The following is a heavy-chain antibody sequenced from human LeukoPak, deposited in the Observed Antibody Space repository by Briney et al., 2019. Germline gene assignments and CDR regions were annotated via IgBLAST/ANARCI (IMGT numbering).Heavy chain of an antibody. CDR1: GGSISSSNW. Sequence: SGTLSLTCAISGGSISSSNWWSWVRQPPGKGLEWIGEIYHSGSTNYSPSLKSRVTISVDKSKNQFSLRVTSVTGADTAVYYCARVSSGSYYFDSWGQGTLVTVSS. D-gene: IGHD1-26*01. V-gene: IGHV4-4*02. J-gene: IGHJ4*02. CDR2: IYHSGST. CDR3: ARVSSGSYYFDS.